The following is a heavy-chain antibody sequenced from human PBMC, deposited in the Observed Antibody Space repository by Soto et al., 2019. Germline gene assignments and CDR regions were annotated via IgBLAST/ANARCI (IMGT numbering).Heavy chain of an antibody. J-gene: IGHJ4*02. Sequence: QVQLVESGGGVVQPGRSLRLSCAASGFTFRSYGMHWVRQAPGKGLEWVAVTWYDGNNKYYADSVRGRFTISRDNSKNTLFLQMNSLRVEDTAVYYCARDRSGYDHTPDYWGQGTLVTVSS. CDR1: GFTFRSYG. V-gene: IGHV3-33*01. CDR3: ARDRSGYDHTPDY. CDR2: TWYDGNNK. D-gene: IGHD5-12*01.